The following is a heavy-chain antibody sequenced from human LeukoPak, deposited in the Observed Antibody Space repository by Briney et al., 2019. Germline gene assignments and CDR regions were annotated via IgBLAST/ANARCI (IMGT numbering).Heavy chain of an antibody. J-gene: IGHJ4*02. CDR3: ARVGYGESAAPPDY. D-gene: IGHD4-17*01. Sequence: GGSLRLSCAASGFTFSSYSMNWVRQAPGKGLEWVSSISSSSSYIYYADSVKSRFTISRDNAKNSLYLQMNSLRAEDTAVYYCARVGYGESAAPPDYWGQGTLVTVSS. CDR2: ISSSSSYI. V-gene: IGHV3-21*01. CDR1: GFTFSSYS.